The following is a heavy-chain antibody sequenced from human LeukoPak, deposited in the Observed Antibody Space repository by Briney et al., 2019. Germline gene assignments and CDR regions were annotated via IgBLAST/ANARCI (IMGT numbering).Heavy chain of an antibody. CDR2: FRPENDVP. D-gene: IGHD3/OR15-3a*01. J-gene: IGHJ4*02. CDR1: VNRLTQLP. Sequence: ASVKVSCKLSVNRLTQLPMHWVRQAPGEGLEWVGGFRPENDVPIYAQKFQGRVAMTTDTSTDTAYMELRSLKSDDTAVYFCATLLDSFWSGHSVPPEDYWGQGTLVTVSS. V-gene: IGHV1-24*01. CDR3: ATLLDSFWSGHSVPPEDY.